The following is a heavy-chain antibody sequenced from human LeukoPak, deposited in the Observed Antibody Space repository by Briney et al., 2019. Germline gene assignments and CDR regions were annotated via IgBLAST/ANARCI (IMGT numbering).Heavy chain of an antibody. CDR3: ERGYWNDY. J-gene: IGHJ4*02. Sequence: SETLSLTCTVSGGSISGHYWTWIRQPAGKGLEWIGRINPSGSSNYNPSLKSVFTMSVDTSKNQFSLKLSSVTAADTAVYYCERGYWNDYWGQGTLVTVSS. D-gene: IGHD1-1*01. V-gene: IGHV4-4*07. CDR2: INPSGSS. CDR1: GGSISGHY.